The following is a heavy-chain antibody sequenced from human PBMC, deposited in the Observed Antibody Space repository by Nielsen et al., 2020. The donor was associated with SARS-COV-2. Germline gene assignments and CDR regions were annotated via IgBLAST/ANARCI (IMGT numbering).Heavy chain of an antibody. CDR3: ARDLGAYCSSTSCYSNYYYNMDV. J-gene: IGHJ6*03. CDR2: ISAYNGNT. V-gene: IGHV1-18*01. Sequence: WVRQAPGQGLEWMGWISAYNGNTNYTQKLQGRVTMTTDTSTSTAYMELRSLRSDDTAAYYCARDLGAYCSSTSCYSNYYYNMDVWGKGTTVTVSS. D-gene: IGHD2-2*01.